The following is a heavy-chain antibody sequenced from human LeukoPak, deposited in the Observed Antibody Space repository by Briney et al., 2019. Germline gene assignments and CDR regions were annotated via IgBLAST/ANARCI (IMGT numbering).Heavy chain of an antibody. CDR2: IRYDGSNK. V-gene: IGHV3-30*02. CDR3: ARGDTTGTSDAFDI. J-gene: IGHJ3*02. CDR1: GFTFSYYG. Sequence: GGSLRLSCAASGFTFSYYGMHWVRQAPGKGLEWVAFIRYDGSNKYYADSVKGRYTISRDNSRNTLYLQMNSLRAEDTAVYYCARGDTTGTSDAFDIWGQGTMVTVSS. D-gene: IGHD1-1*01.